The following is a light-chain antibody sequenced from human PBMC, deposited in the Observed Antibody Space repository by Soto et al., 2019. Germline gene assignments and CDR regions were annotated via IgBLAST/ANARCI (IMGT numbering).Light chain of an antibody. J-gene: IGKJ3*01. CDR1: QGISNY. CDR3: QKYNSAPFT. CDR2: AAS. Sequence: DIHMTQSPSSLSASVGDRVSITCLASQGISNYLAWYQKKPGKVPKIVIYAASTLQSGVPSRFSGSRSGTDFTLTISSLHTDDVATYYWQKYNSAPFTFGTGT. V-gene: IGKV1-27*01.